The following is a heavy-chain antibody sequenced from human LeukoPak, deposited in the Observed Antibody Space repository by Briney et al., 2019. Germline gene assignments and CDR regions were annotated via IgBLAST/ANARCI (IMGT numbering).Heavy chain of an antibody. D-gene: IGHD3-22*01. CDR3: ARVSYYDSSGNRGAFDY. V-gene: IGHV4-34*01. J-gene: IGHJ4*02. CDR1: GGSFSGYY. CDR2: INHSGST. Sequence: SETLSLTCAVYGGSFSGYYWSWIRQPPGKGLEWIWEINHSGSTNYNPSLNSRVTISVDTSKNQYSLKVSSVTAEDTAVYYCARVSYYDSSGNRGAFDYWGQGTLVTVSS.